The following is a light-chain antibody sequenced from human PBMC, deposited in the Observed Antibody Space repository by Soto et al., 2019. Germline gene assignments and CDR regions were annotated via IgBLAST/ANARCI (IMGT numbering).Light chain of an antibody. CDR3: SSSTSSSTLV. J-gene: IGLJ2*01. V-gene: IGLV2-14*01. CDR2: EVS. CDR1: SSDVGVSNY. Sequence: QSALTQPASVSGSPGQSITISCTGTSSDVGVSNYVSWYQQHPGKAPKLMIYEVSNRPSGVSNRFSGSKSGNTASLTISGLQAEDEADYYCSSSTSSSTLVFGGGTKLTVL.